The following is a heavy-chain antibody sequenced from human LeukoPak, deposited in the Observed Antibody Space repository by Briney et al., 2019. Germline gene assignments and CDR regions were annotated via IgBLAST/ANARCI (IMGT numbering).Heavy chain of an antibody. J-gene: IGHJ4*02. D-gene: IGHD3-3*01. Sequence: GGSLRLSCAASGFTFSSYAMHWVRQAPGKGLKYVSAISSNGGSTYYANSVKGRFTISRDNSKNTLYLQMGSLRAEDMAVYYCARDWGYDFWSGYLDYWGQGTLVTVSS. CDR3: ARDWGYDFWSGYLDY. V-gene: IGHV3-64*01. CDR1: GFTFSSYA. CDR2: ISSNGGST.